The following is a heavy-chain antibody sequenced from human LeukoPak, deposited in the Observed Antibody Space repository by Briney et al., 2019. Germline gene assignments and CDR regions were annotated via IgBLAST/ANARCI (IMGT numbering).Heavy chain of an antibody. V-gene: IGHV3-30*02. J-gene: IGHJ6*03. Sequence: AGESLKISCAASGFTFSSYGMHWVRQAPGKGLEWVAFIRYDGSNKYYADSVKGRFTISRDNSKNTLYLQMNSLRAEDTAVYYCAKDRGWLGGSYYYMDVWGKGTTVTISS. CDR2: IRYDGSNK. D-gene: IGHD1-26*01. CDR1: GFTFSSYG. CDR3: AKDRGWLGGSYYYMDV.